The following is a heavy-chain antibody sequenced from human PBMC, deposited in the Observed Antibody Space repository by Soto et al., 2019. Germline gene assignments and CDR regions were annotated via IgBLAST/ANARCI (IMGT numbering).Heavy chain of an antibody. CDR2: IYWDDDK. CDR1: GFSLSSIGMG. CDR3: ARLTRGVYDLDRLWEKFDY. V-gene: IGHV2-5*02. J-gene: IGHJ4*02. D-gene: IGHD5-12*01. Sequence: QITVKESGLTLVKPTETLTLTCTFSGFSLSSIGMGVGWIRQPPGKALEWLTLIYWDDDKRYSPSLSSRLTITKAPSKNQVDLTMTNIDPVDTATYYCARLTRGVYDLDRLWEKFDYWGQGALVTVS.